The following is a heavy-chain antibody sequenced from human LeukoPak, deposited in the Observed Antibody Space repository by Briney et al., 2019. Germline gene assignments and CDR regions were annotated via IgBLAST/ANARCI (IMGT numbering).Heavy chain of an antibody. CDR3: ARTVRDYYGMDV. CDR1: GGSISSNY. CDR2: IYYSGST. J-gene: IGHJ6*02. V-gene: IGHV4-59*01. D-gene: IGHD1-1*01. Sequence: SETLSLTCTVSGGSISSNYWSWIRQPPGKGLEWIGYIYYSGSTNYNPSLKSRVTISVDTSKNQFSLKLSSVTAADTAVYYCARTVRDYYGMDVWGQGTTVTVSS.